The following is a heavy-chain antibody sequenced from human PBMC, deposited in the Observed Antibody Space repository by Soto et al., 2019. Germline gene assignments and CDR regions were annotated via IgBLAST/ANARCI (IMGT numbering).Heavy chain of an antibody. D-gene: IGHD4-17*01. CDR2: INPNSGGT. CDR1: GYTFSDYY. V-gene: IGHV1-2*02. J-gene: IGHJ5*02. Sequence: GASVKVSCKASGYTFSDYYIRWVRQAPGQGLEWMGWINPNSGGTKYAPKFQGGVTMTRDTSITTAYMELSRLRSGDTAVYYCARDLSTYGGSVWFDTWGQGTLVTVSS. CDR3: ARDLSTYGGSVWFDT.